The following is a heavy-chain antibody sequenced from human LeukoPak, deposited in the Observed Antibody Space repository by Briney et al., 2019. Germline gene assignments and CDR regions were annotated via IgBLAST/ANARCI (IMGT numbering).Heavy chain of an antibody. CDR2: INYDGSEK. CDR1: GFIFGTTS. CDR3: TRDQH. J-gene: IGHJ1*01. Sequence: GGSLRLSCAGSGFIFGTTSMSWVRQNPGKGLEWVASINYDGSEKYYVGSVEGRFTISRDSAKKSLFLQMNSLRAEDTAIYYCTRDQHWGQGTLVTVSS. V-gene: IGHV3-7*01.